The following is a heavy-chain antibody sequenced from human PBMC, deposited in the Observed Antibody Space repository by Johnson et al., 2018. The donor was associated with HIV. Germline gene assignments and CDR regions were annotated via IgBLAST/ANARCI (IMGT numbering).Heavy chain of an antibody. Sequence: VQLVESGGGLVKPGGSLRLSCEASGFTFSNAWMSWVRQAPGKGLEWVSYISSSGGSTYYAASGKGRFTISRDNSKNTLFLQMNSLRAEDTAVYCCAKVGRWELLFGLLGSNDAFDIWGQGTMVTVSS. D-gene: IGHD1-26*01. CDR1: GFTFSNAW. CDR2: ISSSGGST. CDR3: AKVGRWELLFGLLGSNDAFDI. V-gene: IGHV3-23*04. J-gene: IGHJ3*02.